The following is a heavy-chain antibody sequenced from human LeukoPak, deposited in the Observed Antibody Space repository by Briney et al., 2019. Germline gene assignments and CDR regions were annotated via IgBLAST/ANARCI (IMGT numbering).Heavy chain of an antibody. Sequence: SGPGLVKPSQTLSFTCAISGDSVSSNSAAWNWIRQSPSRGLEWLGRTYYRSKWYNDYAVSVKSRITINPDTSKNQFSLQLNSVTPEDTAVYYCARSNPRYCSSTSCLRGAFDYWGQGTLVTVSS. CDR3: ARSNPRYCSSTSCLRGAFDY. CDR2: TYYRSKWYN. D-gene: IGHD2-2*01. J-gene: IGHJ4*02. V-gene: IGHV6-1*01. CDR1: GDSVSSNSAA.